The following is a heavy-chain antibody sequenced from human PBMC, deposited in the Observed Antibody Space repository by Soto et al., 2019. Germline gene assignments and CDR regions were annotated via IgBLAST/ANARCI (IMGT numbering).Heavy chain of an antibody. CDR1: GGSISSYY. J-gene: IGHJ6*02. D-gene: IGHD5-18*01. V-gene: IGHV4-59*01. CDR3: ARIERHSYGYVSYYYGMDV. Sequence: PSETLSLTCTVSGGSISSYYWSWIRQPPGKGLEWIGYIYYSGSTNYNPSLKSRVTISVDTSKNQFSLKLSSVTAADTAVYYCARIERHSYGYVSYYYGMDVWGQGTTVTL. CDR2: IYYSGST.